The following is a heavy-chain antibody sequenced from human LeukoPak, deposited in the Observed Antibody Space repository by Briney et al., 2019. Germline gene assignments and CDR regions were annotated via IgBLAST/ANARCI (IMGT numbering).Heavy chain of an antibody. J-gene: IGHJ4*02. CDR1: GFTFSSYA. Sequence: QTGGSLRLSCAASGFTFSSYAMSWVRQAPGKGLEWVSIIYSGGSTYYADSVKGRFTISRDNSKNTLYLQMNSLRAEDTAVYYCARDWGSGWYYFDYWGQGTLVTVSS. CDR3: ARDWGSGWYYFDY. D-gene: IGHD6-19*01. V-gene: IGHV3-66*01. CDR2: IYSGGST.